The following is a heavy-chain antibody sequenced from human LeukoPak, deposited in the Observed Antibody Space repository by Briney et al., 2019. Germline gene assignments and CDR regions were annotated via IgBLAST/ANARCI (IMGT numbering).Heavy chain of an antibody. CDR2: IYYSGST. D-gene: IGHD1-26*01. CDR1: GDSISNTIYY. V-gene: IGHV4-39*01. J-gene: IGHJ4*02. CDR3: ARHGVGATTTLFDY. Sequence: SETLSLTCTVSGDSISNTIYYWGWIRQPPGKGLEWIGTIYYSGSTYYNPSHKSRVTMSVDTSKNQFSLKLSSVTAADTAVYYCARHGVGATTTLFDYWGQGTLVTVSS.